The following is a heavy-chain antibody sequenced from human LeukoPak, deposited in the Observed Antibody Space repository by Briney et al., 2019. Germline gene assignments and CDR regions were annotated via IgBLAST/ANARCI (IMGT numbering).Heavy chain of an antibody. CDR3: AREGLTLAFDI. D-gene: IGHD3-22*01. CDR1: GFTVSSNY. CDR2: IYSGGST. Sequence: PGGSLRLSCAASGFTVSSNYMSWVRQAPGKGLEWVSVIYSGGSTYYADSVKGRFTISRDNSKNTLYLQMNSLRAGDTAVYYCAREGLTLAFDIWGQGTMVTVSS. J-gene: IGHJ3*02. V-gene: IGHV3-53*01.